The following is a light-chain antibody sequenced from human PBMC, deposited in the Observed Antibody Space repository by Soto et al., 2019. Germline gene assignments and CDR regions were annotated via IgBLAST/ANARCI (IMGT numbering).Light chain of an antibody. J-gene: IGLJ1*01. CDR3: RSYAGSNNYV. CDR1: SSDVGGYNY. CDR2: EVN. Sequence: QSVLTQPPSASGSPGQSVTISCTGTSSDVGGYNYVSWYQQHPGKAPKLMIYEVNKRPSGVPDRFSGSKSGNTASLTVSGLLAEDEADYYGRSYAGSNNYVFGTGTQLTVL. V-gene: IGLV2-8*01.